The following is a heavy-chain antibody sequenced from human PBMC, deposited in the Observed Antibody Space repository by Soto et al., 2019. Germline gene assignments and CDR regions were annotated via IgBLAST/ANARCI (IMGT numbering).Heavy chain of an antibody. CDR2: IMPVFPTP. CDR3: ARDKDRLQLGGNYYYILDV. J-gene: IGHJ6*02. Sequence: VQLEQSGPEVKKPGSSVKVSCKASGGTFSTSALSWVRQAPGQGLEWMGGIMPVFPTPDYAQKFRGRVTIPADESTSTAYMELGGLTSDDTAVYYCARDKDRLQLGGNYYYILDVWGQGTAVTVSS. V-gene: IGHV1-69*12. D-gene: IGHD5-12*01. CDR1: GGTFSTSA.